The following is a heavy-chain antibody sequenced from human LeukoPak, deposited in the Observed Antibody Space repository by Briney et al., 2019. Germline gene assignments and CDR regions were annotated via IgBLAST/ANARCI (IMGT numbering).Heavy chain of an antibody. D-gene: IGHD3-22*01. CDR1: GFTFSSYR. J-gene: IGHJ3*02. V-gene: IGHV3-48*04. CDR2: INSSSSTI. Sequence: GGSLRLSCAASGFTFSSYRMIWVRQTPGKGLEWVSSINSSSSTINYADSMRGRFTISRDNAKNSLYLQMNSLRAEDTAVYYCARKGTWHYYDSSGYGDAFDIWGQGTMVTVSS. CDR3: ARKGTWHYYDSSGYGDAFDI.